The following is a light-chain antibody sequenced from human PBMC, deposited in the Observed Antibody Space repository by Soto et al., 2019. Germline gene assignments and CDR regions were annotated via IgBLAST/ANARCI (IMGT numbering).Light chain of an antibody. Sequence: EVVMTQSPATLSVSPGERATLSCRASQSVSSNLAWYQQKPGQAPSLLIYGASTRATGIPARFSGSGSGTEFTLTISSLQSEDFAVYYCQKYDNWPRTFGQGTRVEV. J-gene: IGKJ1*01. V-gene: IGKV3-15*01. CDR1: QSVSSN. CDR2: GAS. CDR3: QKYDNWPRT.